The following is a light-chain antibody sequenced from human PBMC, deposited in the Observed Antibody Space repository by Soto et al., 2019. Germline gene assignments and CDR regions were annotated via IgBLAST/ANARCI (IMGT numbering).Light chain of an antibody. Sequence: EIVLTQSPGTLSLSPGERATLSCRASQSVSSRSLAWYQQKAGQAPRLLMYGASTRAIGIPGRFSGSGSGTEFTLTISSLQSEDFAVYYCQQSDKWPPTFGQGTKVDIK. V-gene: IGKV3-15*01. CDR1: QSVSSRS. J-gene: IGKJ1*01. CDR3: QQSDKWPPT. CDR2: GAS.